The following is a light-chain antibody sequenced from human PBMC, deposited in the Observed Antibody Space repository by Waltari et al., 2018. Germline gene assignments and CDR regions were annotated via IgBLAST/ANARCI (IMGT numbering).Light chain of an antibody. CDR3: CSYGGASIRV. Sequence: QSALTQPASVSGSPGQSLTISCTGTTSDVGSYNLVSWYRQPPGEAPKPIIYEVRKRPSGVSDRFSGSKSGNTASLTISGLQAEDEADYYCCSYGGASIRVFGGGTKLTVL. V-gene: IGLV2-23*02. J-gene: IGLJ2*01. CDR2: EVR. CDR1: TSDVGSYNL.